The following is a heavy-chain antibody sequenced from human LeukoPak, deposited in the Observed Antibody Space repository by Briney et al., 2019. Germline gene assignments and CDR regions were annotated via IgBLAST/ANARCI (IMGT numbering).Heavy chain of an antibody. J-gene: IGHJ4*02. CDR3: ARGCWSVTTDRTPLYYFDY. Sequence: ASVKVSCKASGYTFTSYGISWVRQAPGQGLEWMGWISAYNGNTNYAQKLQGRVTMTTDTSTSTAYMELRSLRSDDTAVYYCARGCWSVTTDRTPLYYFDYWGQGTLVTVSS. CDR1: GYTFTSYG. V-gene: IGHV1-18*01. CDR2: ISAYNGNT. D-gene: IGHD4-11*01.